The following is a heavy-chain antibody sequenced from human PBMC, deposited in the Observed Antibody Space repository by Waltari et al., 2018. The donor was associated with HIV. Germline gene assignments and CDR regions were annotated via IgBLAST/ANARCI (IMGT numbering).Heavy chain of an antibody. V-gene: IGHV3-15*01. D-gene: IGHD3-16*01. CDR2: IKSNTDGGTT. J-gene: IGHJ4*02. CDR1: GFTFSDAW. CDR3: TTVGGGTRDY. Sequence: EVLLVESGGGLGKPGGSLRLSCAASGFTFSDAWMSWVRQAPGKGLEWVGPIKSNTDGGTTDYAAPVKGRFTISRDDSKTTLYLEMNSLKTEDTAVYYCTTVGGGTRDYWGQGTLITVSS.